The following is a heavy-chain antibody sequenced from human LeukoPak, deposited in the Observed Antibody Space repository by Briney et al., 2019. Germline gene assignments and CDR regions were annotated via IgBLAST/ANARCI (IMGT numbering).Heavy chain of an antibody. CDR2: ISAYNGNT. D-gene: IGHD2-15*01. CDR1: GYTFTSYG. V-gene: IGHV1-18*01. CDR3: AGGGLTDYYFDY. J-gene: IGHJ4*02. Sequence: APVKVSCKASGYTFTSYGISWVRQAPGQGLEWMGWISAYNGNTNYAQKPQGRVTMTTDTSTSTAYMELRSLRSDDTAVYYCAGGGLTDYYFDYWGQGTLVTVSS.